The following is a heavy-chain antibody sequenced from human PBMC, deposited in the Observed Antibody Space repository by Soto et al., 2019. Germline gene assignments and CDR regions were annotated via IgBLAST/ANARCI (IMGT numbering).Heavy chain of an antibody. D-gene: IGHD2-8*01. V-gene: IGHV3-48*02. CDR1: GFTFSSYS. J-gene: IGHJ4*02. CDR3: ARGEDCTNGVCYTNYFDY. Sequence: GGSLRLSCAASGFTFSSYSMNWVRQAPGKGLEWVSYISSSSSTIYYADSVKGRFTISRDNAKNSLYLQMNSLRDEDTAVYYCARGEDCTNGVCYTNYFDYWGQGTLVTVSS. CDR2: ISSSSSTI.